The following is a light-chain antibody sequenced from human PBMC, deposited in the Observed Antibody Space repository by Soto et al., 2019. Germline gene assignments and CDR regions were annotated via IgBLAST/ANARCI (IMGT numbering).Light chain of an antibody. V-gene: IGKV1-39*01. J-gene: IGKJ5*01. CDR1: QAISNY. CDR2: GAK. CDR3: QQCHATPLT. Sequence: DIQMTQSPSFLSASVGDRFSMTCXASQAISNYLNWYQQKPGKAPNLLIFGAKTLQSGVPSRFSGSGYGTDFTLTITTLQPEDVGIYYCQQCHATPLTFGQGTRLEIK.